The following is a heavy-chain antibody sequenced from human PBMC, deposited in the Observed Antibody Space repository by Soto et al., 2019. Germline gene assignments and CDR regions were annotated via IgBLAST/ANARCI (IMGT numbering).Heavy chain of an antibody. V-gene: IGHV1-18*04. Sequence: QVQLVQSGAAVKKPGASVKVSCKASGYTFTSYGISWVRQAPGQGLDWMGWISAYNGNTKYAQDLQGRVTMTTDTSTSTAYMELRSLRSDDTAVYYCARFSGGSYNTYYYYYGMDVWGQGTTVTVSS. D-gene: IGHD2-15*01. CDR2: ISAYNGNT. CDR1: GYTFTSYG. CDR3: ARFSGGSYNTYYYYYGMDV. J-gene: IGHJ6*02.